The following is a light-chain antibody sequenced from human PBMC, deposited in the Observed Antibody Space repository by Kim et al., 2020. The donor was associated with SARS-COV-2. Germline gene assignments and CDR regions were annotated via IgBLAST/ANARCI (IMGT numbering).Light chain of an antibody. Sequence: SPGKRATLPHRPIQSDTNNNIVLYQQKPAQAPRLLLYCSSNRATHIPDRFSGSGSGTDFTLTLNRLDPEYFAVYYCQQYCSTPYTFRRETEL. J-gene: IGKJ2*01. CDR2: CSS. CDR1: QSDTNNN. V-gene: IGKV3-20*01. CDR3: QQYCSTPYT.